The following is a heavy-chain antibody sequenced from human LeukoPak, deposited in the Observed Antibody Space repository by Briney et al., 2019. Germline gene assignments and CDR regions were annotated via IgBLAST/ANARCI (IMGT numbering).Heavy chain of an antibody. J-gene: IGHJ4*02. D-gene: IGHD6-19*01. CDR3: ARLEGYSSGWFDY. Sequence: SVKVSCKASGGTFSSYAISWVRQAPGQGLEWMGGIIPIFGTANYAQKFQGRVTITTDKSTSTAYMELSSLRSEDTAVYYCARLEGYSSGWFDYWGQGTLVTVSS. V-gene: IGHV1-69*05. CDR1: GGTFSSYA. CDR2: IIPIFGTA.